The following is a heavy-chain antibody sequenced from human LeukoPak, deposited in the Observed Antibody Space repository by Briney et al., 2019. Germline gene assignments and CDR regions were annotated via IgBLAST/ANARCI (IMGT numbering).Heavy chain of an antibody. D-gene: IGHD3-10*01. J-gene: IGHJ4*02. CDR1: DGSISSYY. CDR3: ARLIHRGFGELFSYPYYFDY. V-gene: IGHV4-59*08. Sequence: SETLSLTCTVSDGSISSYYWSWIRQPPGKGLEWIGYIYYSGSTNYNPSLKSRVTISVDTSKDQFSLKLSSVTAADTAVYYCARLIHRGFGELFSYPYYFDYWGQGTLVTVSS. CDR2: IYYSGST.